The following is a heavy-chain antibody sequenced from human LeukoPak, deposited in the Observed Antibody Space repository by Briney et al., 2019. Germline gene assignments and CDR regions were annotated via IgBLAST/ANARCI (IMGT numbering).Heavy chain of an antibody. V-gene: IGHV4-39*07. J-gene: IGHJ4*02. Sequence: PSETLSLTCTVSGGSISSTSYYWGWIRQPPGKGLEWIGSIYYSGSTYYNPSLRSRVAMSVDTSKNQFSLNLTSVTAADTAVYYCSRENGAFSPFGYWGQGTLVTVPS. CDR2: IYYSGST. CDR1: GGSISSTSYY. CDR3: SRENGAFSPFGY. D-gene: IGHD2-8*01.